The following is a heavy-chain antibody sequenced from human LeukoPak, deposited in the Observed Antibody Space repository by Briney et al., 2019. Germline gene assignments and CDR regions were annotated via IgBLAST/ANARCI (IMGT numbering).Heavy chain of an antibody. J-gene: IGHJ4*02. CDR1: GYTFTSYD. Sequence: ASVKVSCKASGYTFTSYDINWVRQATGQGLEWMGWMNPNSGNTGYAQKFQGRVTITRNTSISTAYMELRSLRSDDTAVYYCARDLDYGSGSYYDFDYWGQGTLVTVSS. V-gene: IGHV1-8*03. CDR2: MNPNSGNT. D-gene: IGHD3-10*01. CDR3: ARDLDYGSGSYYDFDY.